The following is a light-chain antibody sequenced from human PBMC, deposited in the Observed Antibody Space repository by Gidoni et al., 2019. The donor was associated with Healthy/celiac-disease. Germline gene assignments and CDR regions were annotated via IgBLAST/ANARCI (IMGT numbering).Light chain of an antibody. Sequence: EIVLSQSPATMSLSPGERATFACRSSKSVSSYLSWYQQKPSQAPRLLIYYASNSSTGIPARFSGSGSGTHVSPTISRLVPEDFVVYYCQQRSNWSLITFGQGTRLEIK. CDR1: KSVSSY. CDR2: YAS. CDR3: QQRSNWSLIT. J-gene: IGKJ5*01. V-gene: IGKV3-11*01.